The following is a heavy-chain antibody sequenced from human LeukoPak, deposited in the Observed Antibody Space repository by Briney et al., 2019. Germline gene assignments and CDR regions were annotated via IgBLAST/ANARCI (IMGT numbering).Heavy chain of an antibody. D-gene: IGHD3-10*01. V-gene: IGHV5-51*01. Sequence: GESLKISCKGSGYSFTSYWIGWVRQMPGKGLEWMGIIYSGDSDTRYSPSFQGQVTISADKSISTAYLQWSSLKASDTAMYYCARRYYYGSGSYEPANWFDPWGQGTLVTVSS. CDR3: ARRYYYGSGSYEPANWFDP. CDR1: GYSFTSYW. CDR2: IYSGDSDT. J-gene: IGHJ5*02.